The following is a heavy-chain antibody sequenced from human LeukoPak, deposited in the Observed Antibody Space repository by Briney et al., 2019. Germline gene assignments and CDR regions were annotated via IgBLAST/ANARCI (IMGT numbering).Heavy chain of an antibody. J-gene: IGHJ4*02. D-gene: IGHD1-14*01. Sequence: GGSLRLSCAPSVFTFSIYAMSWVRGAPREGLECVSNIIGSGGSTNHADSVKGRFTISADDSKDTLYLQMNSLRAEDKAVYYCAKRGQNRFDYWGQGTLVTVSS. V-gene: IGHV3-23*01. CDR1: VFTFSIYA. CDR3: AKRGQNRFDY. CDR2: IIGSGGST.